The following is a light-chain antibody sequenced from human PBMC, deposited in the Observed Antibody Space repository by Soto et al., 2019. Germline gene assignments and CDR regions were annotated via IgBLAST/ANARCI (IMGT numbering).Light chain of an antibody. CDR2: GAS. Sequence: EVVLTQSPGTLSLSPGERATLSCRASQSISMSYLAWYQQRPGQAPRLLIYGASNRATGIPDRFSGSGSGTDFTLIITSLETEDFAVYYCHQFGPWPWTFGQGTKVELK. J-gene: IGKJ1*01. V-gene: IGKV3-20*01. CDR3: HQFGPWPWT. CDR1: QSISMSY.